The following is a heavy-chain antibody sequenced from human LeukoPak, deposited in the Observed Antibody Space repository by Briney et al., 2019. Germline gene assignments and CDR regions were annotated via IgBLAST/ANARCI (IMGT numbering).Heavy chain of an antibody. CDR3: ATITMVRGATYYFDY. J-gene: IGHJ4*02. CDR1: GYTFTSYY. CDR2: INPSGGST. V-gene: IGHV1-46*01. Sequence: ASVKVSCKASGYTFTSYYMHWVRQAPGQGLEWMGIINPSGGSTSYAQKFQGRVTMTRDTSTSTVYMELSSLRSEDTAVYYCATITMVRGATYYFDYWGQGTLVTVSS. D-gene: IGHD3-10*01.